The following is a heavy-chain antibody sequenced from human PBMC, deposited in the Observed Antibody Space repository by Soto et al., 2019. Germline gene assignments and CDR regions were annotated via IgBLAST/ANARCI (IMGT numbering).Heavy chain of an antibody. CDR2: ISPYSGYT. V-gene: IGHV1-18*01. D-gene: IGHD6-19*01. J-gene: IGHJ4*02. CDR3: AREASAVLALDY. Sequence: QVQLVQSGPEMKKPGASVKVSCKGFGYSFMKYGINWVRQAPGQGLEWVGWISPYSGYTHSAQKFHGRLTLTTDTAATTAYMELRILRSADTALYYCAREASAVLALDYWGQGTLVTVSS. CDR1: GYSFMKYG.